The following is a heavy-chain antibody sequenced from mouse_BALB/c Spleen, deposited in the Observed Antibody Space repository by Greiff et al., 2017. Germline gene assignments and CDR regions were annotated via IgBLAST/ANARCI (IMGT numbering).Heavy chain of an antibody. D-gene: IGHD2-4*01. V-gene: IGHV14-3*02. CDR3: ARATMITRDFDY. Sequence: VQLQQSGAELLKPGASVKLSCTASGFNIKDTYMHWVKQRPEQGLEWIGRIDPANGNTKYDPKFQGKATITADTSSNTAYLQLSSLTSEDTAVYYCARATMITRDFDYWGQGTTLTVSS. J-gene: IGHJ2*01. CDR1: GFNIKDTY. CDR2: IDPANGNT.